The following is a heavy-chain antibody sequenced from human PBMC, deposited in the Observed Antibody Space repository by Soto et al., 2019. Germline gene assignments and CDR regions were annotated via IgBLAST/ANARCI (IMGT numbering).Heavy chain of an antibody. Sequence: GGSLRLSCAASDFTVSANYMSWVRQAPGKGLEWVSVLYSSGFTNYVDSVKGRFTISRDNSKNTLFLQMNSLRAEDTAVYYCVRDQGSHPLAYWGQGIVVTVSS. CDR1: DFTVSANY. CDR3: VRDQGSHPLAY. V-gene: IGHV3-53*01. CDR2: LYSSGFT. J-gene: IGHJ4*02.